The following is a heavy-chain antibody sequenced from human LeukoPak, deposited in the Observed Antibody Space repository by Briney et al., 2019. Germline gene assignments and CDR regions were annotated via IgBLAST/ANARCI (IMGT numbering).Heavy chain of an antibody. CDR3: ARNTGEYSSSWSAY. CDR2: IYYSGST. V-gene: IGHV4-4*07. Sequence: SETLSLTCTVSGGSISSYYWSWIRQPAGKGLEWIGRIYYSGSTYYNPSLKSRVTISVDTSKNQFSLKLSSVTAADTAVYYCARNTGEYSSSWSAYWGQGTLVTVSS. CDR1: GGSISSYY. J-gene: IGHJ4*02. D-gene: IGHD6-13*01.